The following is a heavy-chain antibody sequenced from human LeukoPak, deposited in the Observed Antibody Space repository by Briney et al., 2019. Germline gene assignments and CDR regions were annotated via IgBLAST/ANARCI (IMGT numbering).Heavy chain of an antibody. J-gene: IGHJ6*01. CDR2: FSGSGGST. CDR1: GFTFSSYG. Sequence: PGGSLRLSCAASGFTFSSYGMSWVRQAPGKGLEWVSGFSGSGGSTYYPDSVKGRFTISRDNSKDTLYLQMTSLRVEDTAVYSCASLLTPYHGSGGGGMDVWGQGTTVTVSS. CDR3: ASLLTPYHGSGGGGMDV. V-gene: IGHV3-23*01. D-gene: IGHD3-10*01.